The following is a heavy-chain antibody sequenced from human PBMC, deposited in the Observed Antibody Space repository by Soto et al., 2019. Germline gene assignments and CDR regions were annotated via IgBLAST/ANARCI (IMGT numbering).Heavy chain of an antibody. V-gene: IGHV3-23*01. D-gene: IGHD2-21*02. Sequence: GGSLRLSCEASGLTFSSNAMSWVRQAPGKGLEWVSSISGNGGNTNYADSVKGRFTISRDNSKSTLYLQMNSLRAEDTAVYYCAKLINSDPDYWGQGTLVTVSS. J-gene: IGHJ4*02. CDR3: AKLINSDPDY. CDR2: ISGNGGNT. CDR1: GLTFSSNA.